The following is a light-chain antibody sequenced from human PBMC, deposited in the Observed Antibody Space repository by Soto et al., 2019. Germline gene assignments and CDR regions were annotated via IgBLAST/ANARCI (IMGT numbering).Light chain of an antibody. Sequence: EIVMTQSPATLSVSPGERATLSCRASQSVSSNLVWYQQKPGQAPRLLIYGASTRATGVPARFSGSGSGTECTLTISSLQSEDFAVYYCQQYHYWWTFGQGTKVEIK. J-gene: IGKJ1*01. V-gene: IGKV3-15*01. CDR3: QQYHYWWT. CDR1: QSVSSN. CDR2: GAS.